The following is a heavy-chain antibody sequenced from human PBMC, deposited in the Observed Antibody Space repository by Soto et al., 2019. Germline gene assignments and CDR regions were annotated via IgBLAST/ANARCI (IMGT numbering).Heavy chain of an antibody. D-gene: IGHD3-22*01. V-gene: IGHV4-4*02. Sequence: QVQLQESGPGLVTPSGALSATCAVSGDSISRSHWWSWVRQSPGKGLEWIGEISHRGITNNAPSLTRRVTITEDKSKNQLSLEFTSVTAADTAVYYGASVRYDRSGFDHWGQGTLVSVSS. CDR2: ISHRGIT. CDR1: GDSISRSHW. CDR3: ASVRYDRSGFDH. J-gene: IGHJ4*02.